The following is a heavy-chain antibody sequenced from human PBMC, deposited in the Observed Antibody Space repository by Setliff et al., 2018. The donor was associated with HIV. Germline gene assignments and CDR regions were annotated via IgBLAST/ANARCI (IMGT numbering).Heavy chain of an antibody. CDR2: IRYDGSNK. V-gene: IGHV3-30*02. Sequence: PGGSLRLSCAASGFTFSSHGMHWVRQAPGKGLEWVAFIRYDGSNKSYRDSVKGRFTISRDNHKKTLSLQMNSLRGDDTAVYYCARASLGYNFWSGFNYGMDVWGQGTTVTVSS. J-gene: IGHJ6*02. D-gene: IGHD3-3*01. CDR3: ARASLGYNFWSGFNYGMDV. CDR1: GFTFSSHG.